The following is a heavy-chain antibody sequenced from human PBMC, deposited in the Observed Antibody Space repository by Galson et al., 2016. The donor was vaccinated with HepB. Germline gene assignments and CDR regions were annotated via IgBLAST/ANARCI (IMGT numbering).Heavy chain of an antibody. V-gene: IGHV3-30*01. CDR2: ISYHGKNE. CDR1: GFKFSRYP. D-gene: IGHD3-22*01. J-gene: IGHJ5*02. CDR3: ARENFHDTSDHQFDP. Sequence: SLRLSCAASGFKFSRYPMHWVRQAPGEGLEWLAVISYHGKNESYADSVKGRFSISRDNSNNTLYLQMNSLRPGDTALYYCARENFHDTSDHQFDPWGQGTLVTVSS.